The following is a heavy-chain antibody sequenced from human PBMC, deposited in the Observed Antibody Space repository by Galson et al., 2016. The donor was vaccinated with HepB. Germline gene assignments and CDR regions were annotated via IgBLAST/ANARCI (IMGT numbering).Heavy chain of an antibody. Sequence: SETLSLTCSVYGGSFSGLSWNWIRLSPGKGLEWVGEINHSGNPDYNPSLKSRVTMLVDTSKNQFSLGLTSVTAADTAVYYCARGQRRWRNYYYGMDVWGQGTTVIVSS. CDR1: GGSFSGLS. J-gene: IGHJ6*02. CDR3: ARGQRRWRNYYYGMDV. CDR2: INHSGNP. D-gene: IGHD1-1*01. V-gene: IGHV4-34*01.